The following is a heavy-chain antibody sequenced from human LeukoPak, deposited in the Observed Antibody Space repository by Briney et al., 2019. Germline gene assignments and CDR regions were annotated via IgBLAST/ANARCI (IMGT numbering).Heavy chain of an antibody. CDR1: GYTFTGYY. V-gene: IGHV1-2*06. CDR2: INPNSGGT. J-gene: IGHJ4*02. Sequence: GASVKVSCKSSGYTFTGYYMHWVRQAPGQGLEWMGRINPNSGGTNYAQKLQGRVTMTTDTSTSTAYMELRSLRSDDTAVYYCARWASGSYFYFDYWGQGTLVTVSS. CDR3: ARWASGSYFYFDY. D-gene: IGHD1-26*01.